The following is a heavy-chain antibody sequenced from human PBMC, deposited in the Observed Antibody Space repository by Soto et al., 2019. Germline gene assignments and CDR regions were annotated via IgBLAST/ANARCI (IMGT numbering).Heavy chain of an antibody. D-gene: IGHD6-6*01. V-gene: IGHV3-23*01. CDR3: AKDRGAARRRLDAIDI. Sequence: GGSLRLSCAASGFTFSSYAMSWVRQAPGKGLEWVSAISGSGGSTYYADSVRGRFTISRDNSKNTLYLQMNSLRAEDTAVYYCAKDRGAARRRLDAIDIWGRGTMVTVSS. CDR1: GFTFSSYA. J-gene: IGHJ3*02. CDR2: ISGSGGST.